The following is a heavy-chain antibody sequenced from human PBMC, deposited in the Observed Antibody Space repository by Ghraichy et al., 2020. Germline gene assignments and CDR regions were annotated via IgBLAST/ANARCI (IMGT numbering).Heavy chain of an antibody. Sequence: GGSLRLSCAASGFTFSSYGMHWVRQAPGKGLEWVAVIWYDGSNKYYADSVKGRFTISRDNSKNTLYLQMNSLRAEDTAVYYCARGRNWNDVFPGWSDYWGQGTLVTVSS. CDR3: ARGRNWNDVFPGWSDY. J-gene: IGHJ4*02. CDR2: IWYDGSNK. V-gene: IGHV3-33*01. CDR1: GFTFSSYG. D-gene: IGHD1-1*01.